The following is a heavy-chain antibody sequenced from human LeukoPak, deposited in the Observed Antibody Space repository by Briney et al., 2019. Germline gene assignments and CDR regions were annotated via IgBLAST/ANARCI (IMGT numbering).Heavy chain of an antibody. CDR2: ISGSGGST. CDR3: ASSPYSSGWYLLDY. V-gene: IGHV3-23*01. J-gene: IGHJ4*02. Sequence: PGGSLRLSCAASGFTFSSYAMSWVSQAPGKGLEWVSAISGSGGSTYYADSVKGRFTISRDNSKNTLYLQMNSLRAEDTAVYYCASSPYSSGWYLLDYWGQGTLVTVSS. D-gene: IGHD6-19*01. CDR1: GFTFSSYA.